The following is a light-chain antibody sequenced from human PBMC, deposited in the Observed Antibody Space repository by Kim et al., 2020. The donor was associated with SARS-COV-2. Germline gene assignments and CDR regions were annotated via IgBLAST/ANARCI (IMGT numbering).Light chain of an antibody. CDR1: QSISSY. CDR3: QQSYSTSRA. Sequence: ASVGDRVTITCRASQSISSYLNWYQQKPGKAPKLLIYAASSLQSGVPSRFSGSGSGTDFTLTISSLQPEDFATYYCQQSYSTSRAFGEGTKVYIK. V-gene: IGKV1-39*01. J-gene: IGKJ1*01. CDR2: AAS.